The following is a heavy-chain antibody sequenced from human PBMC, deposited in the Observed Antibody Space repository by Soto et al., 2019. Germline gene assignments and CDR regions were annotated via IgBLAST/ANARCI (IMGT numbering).Heavy chain of an antibody. D-gene: IGHD6-6*01. CDR2: IIPMFGTP. Sequence: VHLVESGGGLIKPGGSLRLSCEGSGFIFSDYEMNWVRQVPGKGLEWMGGIIPMFGTPTDAQKFRGRVTISADTSTSTVYMELRSLSSQDTAVYYCATSLAARRKPYNWLDAWGQGTLVTVSS. V-gene: IGHV1-69*06. J-gene: IGHJ5*02. CDR1: GFIFSDYE. CDR3: ATSLAARRKPYNWLDA.